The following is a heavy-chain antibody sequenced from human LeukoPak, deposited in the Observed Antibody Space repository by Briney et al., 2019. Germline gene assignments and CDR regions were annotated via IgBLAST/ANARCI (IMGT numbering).Heavy chain of an antibody. CDR3: ARAYCSSTSCYTRSGYGGLLGY. CDR1: GFTFSSYS. J-gene: IGHJ4*02. V-gene: IGHV3-21*01. Sequence: RPGGSLRLSCAASGFTFSSYSMNWVRQAPGKGLEWVSSISSSSSYIYYADSVKGRFTISRDNAKNSLYVQMNSLRAEDTAVYYCARAYCSSTSCYTRSGYGGLLGYWGQGTLVTVSS. D-gene: IGHD2-2*02. CDR2: ISSSSSYI.